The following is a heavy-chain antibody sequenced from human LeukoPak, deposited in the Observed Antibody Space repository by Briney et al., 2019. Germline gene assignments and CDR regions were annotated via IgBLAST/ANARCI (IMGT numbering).Heavy chain of an antibody. V-gene: IGHV3-53*01. CDR1: GFTVSSNY. J-gene: IGHJ4*02. CDR2: IYSGGST. CDR3: AREGGYDYWGVDY. Sequence: GGSLRLSCAASGFTVSSNYMSWVRQAPGKGLEWVSVIYSGGSTYYADSVKGRFTISRDNSKNTLYLQMNSLRAEDTAVYYCAREGGYDYWGVDYWGQGTLVTVSS. D-gene: IGHD5-12*01.